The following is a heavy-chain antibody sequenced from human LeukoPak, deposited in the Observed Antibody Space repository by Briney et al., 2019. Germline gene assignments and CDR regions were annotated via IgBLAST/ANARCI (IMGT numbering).Heavy chain of an antibody. CDR1: GYSFISYS. J-gene: IGHJ3*02. Sequence: ASVKVSCTASGYSFISYSVNWVRRAPGQGLEWMGWISTNNGNTNYAQNLQGRVTMTTDTSRGTAYMELRSLGSDDTAMYYCSRASAFDIWGQGTMVTVSS. CDR3: SRASAFDI. CDR2: ISTNNGNT. V-gene: IGHV1-18*01.